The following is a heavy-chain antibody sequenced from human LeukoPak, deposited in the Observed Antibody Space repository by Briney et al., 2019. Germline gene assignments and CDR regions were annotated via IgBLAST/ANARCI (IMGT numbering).Heavy chain of an antibody. J-gene: IGHJ4*02. D-gene: IGHD3-22*01. CDR1: AGSISSSSYY. CDR3: ARHGIVVVMYFDY. V-gene: IGHV4-39*01. CDR2: IYYSGST. Sequence: SETLSLTCTVSAGSISSSSYYWGWIRQPPGKGQEWIGRIYYSGSTYYNPSPKSRVTISVDTSKNQFSLKLSSVTAADTAVYYCARHGIVVVMYFDYWGQGTLVTVSS.